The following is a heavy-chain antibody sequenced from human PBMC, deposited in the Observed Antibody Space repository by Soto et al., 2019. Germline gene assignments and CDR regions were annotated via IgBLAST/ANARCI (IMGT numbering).Heavy chain of an antibody. CDR3: ARDGDSSGYYYPDY. Sequence: QVPLVESGGGVVQPGRSLRLSCAASGFTFSSYGMHWVHQAPGKGLEWVAVIWYDGSNKYYADSVKGRFTISRDNSKNTLYLQMNSLRAEDTAVYYCARDGDSSGYYYPDYWGQGTLVTVSS. D-gene: IGHD3-22*01. CDR1: GFTFSSYG. V-gene: IGHV3-33*01. CDR2: IWYDGSNK. J-gene: IGHJ4*02.